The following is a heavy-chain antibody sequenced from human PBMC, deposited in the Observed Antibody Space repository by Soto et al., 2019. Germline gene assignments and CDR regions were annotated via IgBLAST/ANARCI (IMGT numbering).Heavy chain of an antibody. Sequence: QTLSLTCAISGDSVSSNSAAWNWIRQSPSRGLEWLGRTYYRSKWYNDYAVSVKIRITINPDTSKNQFSLQLNSVTPEDTAVYYCAREVGYSSGWFHWDYYYYYGMDVWGQGTTVTVSS. V-gene: IGHV6-1*01. J-gene: IGHJ6*02. D-gene: IGHD6-19*01. CDR3: AREVGYSSGWFHWDYYYYYGMDV. CDR1: GDSVSSNSAA. CDR2: TYYRSKWYN.